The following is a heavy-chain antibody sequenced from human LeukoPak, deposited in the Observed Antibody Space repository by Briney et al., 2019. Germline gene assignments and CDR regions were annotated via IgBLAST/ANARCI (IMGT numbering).Heavy chain of an antibody. CDR3: ARSAFIAAAGPNFDY. Sequence: ASVKVSCKASGYTFTSYGISWVRQAPGQGLEWMGWISAYNSNTNYAQKLQGRVTMTTDTSTSTAYMELRSLRSDDTAVYYCARSAFIAAAGPNFDYWGQGTLVTVSS. CDR2: ISAYNSNT. CDR1: GYTFTSYG. V-gene: IGHV1-18*01. D-gene: IGHD6-13*01. J-gene: IGHJ4*02.